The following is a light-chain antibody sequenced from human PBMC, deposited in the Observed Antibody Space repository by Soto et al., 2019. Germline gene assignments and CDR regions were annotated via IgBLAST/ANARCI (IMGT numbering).Light chain of an antibody. CDR2: AAS. Sequence: DIQMTQSPSSLSASVGDRVTITCRTSQDIRNDLDWYQQKPGKAPKRLIYAASSLQSGVPSRFSGSGSGTELTLTISSLQSEDFATYYCLQHNSYSWTFGQGTKVEIK. CDR3: LQHNSYSWT. J-gene: IGKJ1*01. V-gene: IGKV1-17*01. CDR1: QDIRND.